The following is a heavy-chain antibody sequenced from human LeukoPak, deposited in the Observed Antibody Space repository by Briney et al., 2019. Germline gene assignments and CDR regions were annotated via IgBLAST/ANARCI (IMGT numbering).Heavy chain of an antibody. CDR2: IDYEGGTT. CDR1: GFTFSSYA. V-gene: IGHV3-74*01. Sequence: GGSLRLSCAASGFTFSSYAMHWVRQVPGKGLVWVSRIDYEGGTTDYADSVEGRFTISRDNARNTLYLQMNSLRAEDTAIYYCARNNWGIDYWGLGTLVTVSS. CDR3: ARNNWGIDY. J-gene: IGHJ4*01. D-gene: IGHD1/OR15-1a*01.